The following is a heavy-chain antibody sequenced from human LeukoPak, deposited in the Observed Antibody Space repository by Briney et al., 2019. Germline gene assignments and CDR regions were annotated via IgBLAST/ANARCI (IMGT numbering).Heavy chain of an antibody. CDR3: ARVGSGNTYGYADY. CDR1: GLTVSSNY. CDR2: FYNGSNT. V-gene: IGHV3-66*01. D-gene: IGHD5-18*01. Sequence: GGSLRLSCAAAGLTVSSNYMTWVRQAPGEGLEWVSVFYNGSNTYYADSVKGRFTTSRDNSKNTLYLQMNSLRVEDTAVYFCARVGSGNTYGYADYWGQGTLVTVSS. J-gene: IGHJ4*02.